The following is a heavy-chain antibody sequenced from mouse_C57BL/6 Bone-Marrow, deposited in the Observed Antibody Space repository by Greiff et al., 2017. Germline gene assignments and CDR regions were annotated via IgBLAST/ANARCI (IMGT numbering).Heavy chain of an antibody. CDR1: GYTFTSYG. CDR3: ARYPLYAMDY. V-gene: IGHV1-81*01. CDR2: IYPRSGNT. Sequence: QVQLQQSGAELARPGASVKLSCKASGYTFTSYGISWVKQRTGQGLAWIGEIYPRSGNTYYNEKFKGKATLTAAKSSNTAYMELRSLTSVDSEVSVCARYPLYAMDYWGQGTSVTVSS. J-gene: IGHJ4*01.